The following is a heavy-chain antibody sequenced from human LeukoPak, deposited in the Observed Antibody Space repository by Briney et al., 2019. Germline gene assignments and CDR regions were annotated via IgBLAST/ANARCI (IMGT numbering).Heavy chain of an antibody. V-gene: IGHV4-34*01. CDR1: GGSFSGYY. D-gene: IGHD6-19*01. CDR2: INHGGST. J-gene: IGHJ5*02. CDR3: ARGPYSSGWYFFNWFDP. Sequence: SETLSLTCAVYGGSFSGYYWSWIRQPPGKGLEWIGEINHGGSTNYNPSLKSRVTISVDTSKNQFSLKLSSVTAADTAVYYCARGPYSSGWYFFNWFDPWGQGTLVTVSS.